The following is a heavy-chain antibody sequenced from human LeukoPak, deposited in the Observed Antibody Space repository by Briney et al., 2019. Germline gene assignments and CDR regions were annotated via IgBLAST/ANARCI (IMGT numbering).Heavy chain of an antibody. D-gene: IGHD6-19*01. CDR2: INPDGSTA. CDR1: EFTFSTYW. J-gene: IGHJ4*02. Sequence: GGSLRLSCAASEFTFSTYWMHWVRQAPGKGQVWVSRINPDGSTASYAGSVEGRFTISRDNAKDTLYLQMNSLRAEDTAVYFCARVAVGEYNFHHWGQGTLVTVSS. CDR3: ARVAVGEYNFHH. V-gene: IGHV3-74*01.